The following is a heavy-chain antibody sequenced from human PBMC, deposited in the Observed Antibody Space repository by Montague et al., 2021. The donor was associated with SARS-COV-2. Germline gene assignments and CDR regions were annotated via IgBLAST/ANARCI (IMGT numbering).Heavy chain of an antibody. D-gene: IGHD3-10*01. CDR3: AKLLWFRGGFDY. V-gene: IGHV4-59*12. CDR1: GDSISNYY. CDR2: IYYSGST. Sequence: SETLSLTCTVSGDSISNYYWSWIRQPPGKGLEWIGYIYYSGSTNYNPSLKSRVTISVDTSKNQFSLKLSSVTAADTAVYYCAKLLWFRGGFDYWGQGTLVTVSS. J-gene: IGHJ4*02.